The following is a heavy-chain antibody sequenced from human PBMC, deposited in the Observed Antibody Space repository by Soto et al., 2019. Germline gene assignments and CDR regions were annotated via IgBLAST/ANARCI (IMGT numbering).Heavy chain of an antibody. V-gene: IGHV3-33*01. J-gene: IGHJ4*02. CDR2: IWYDGSNK. D-gene: IGHD3-9*01. Sequence: QVQLVESGGGVVQPGRSLRLSCAASGFTFSSYGMHWVRQAPGKGLEWVAVIWYDGSNKYYADSVKGRFTISRDNSKNTLYVQMNSLRAEDTAVYYCARDEDYDILTGYYYWGQGTVVTVSS. CDR3: ARDEDYDILTGYYY. CDR1: GFTFSSYG.